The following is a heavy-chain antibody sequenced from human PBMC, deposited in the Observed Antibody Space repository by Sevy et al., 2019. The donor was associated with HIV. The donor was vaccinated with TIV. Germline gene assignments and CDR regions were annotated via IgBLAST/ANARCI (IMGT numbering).Heavy chain of an antibody. J-gene: IGHJ4*02. CDR1: GYNFRNYW. CDR2: IYGDDSDT. Sequence: GESLKISCKNSGYNFRNYWIGWVRQVPGKGLEWMGVIYGDDSDTRLSPSFEGHVTMSVDKSINTAYLQWTALTASDSAMYYCARSRLREFDFWGPGTLVTVSS. D-gene: IGHD5-12*01. V-gene: IGHV5-51*01. CDR3: ARSRLREFDF.